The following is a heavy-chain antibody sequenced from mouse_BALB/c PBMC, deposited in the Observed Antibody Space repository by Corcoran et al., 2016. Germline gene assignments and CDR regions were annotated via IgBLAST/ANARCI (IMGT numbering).Heavy chain of an antibody. V-gene: IGHV14-1*02. CDR2: IDPENGNT. D-gene: IGHD2-1*01. CDR3: TRGNQYFDV. CDR1: GFNIKDYY. Sequence: EVQLQQSGAELVRPGALVKLSCKASGFNIKDYYMQWVKQRPEQGLAWIGWIDPENGNTIYDPKFQGKASITADTSSNTAYLQLSSLTSEDTAVYYCTRGNQYFDVGGAGTTVTVSS. J-gene: IGHJ1*01.